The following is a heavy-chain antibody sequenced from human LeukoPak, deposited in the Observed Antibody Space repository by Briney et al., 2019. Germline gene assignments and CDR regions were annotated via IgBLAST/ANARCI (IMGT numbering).Heavy chain of an antibody. D-gene: IGHD3-16*01. CDR3: ARDGGERGNSAFDV. CDR2: IYYSGST. CDR1: GGSISSSSYY. V-gene: IGHV4-39*07. Sequence: SETLSLTCTVSGGSISSSSYYWGWIRQPPGKGLEWIGSIYYSGSTYYNPSLKSRVTISVDTSKNQFSLKLSSVTAADTAVYFCARDGGERGNSAFDVWGQGTEVTVSS. J-gene: IGHJ3*01.